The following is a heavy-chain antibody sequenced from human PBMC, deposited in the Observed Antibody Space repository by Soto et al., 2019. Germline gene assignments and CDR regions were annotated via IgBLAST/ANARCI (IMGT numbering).Heavy chain of an antibody. CDR1: GYSISSGYY. J-gene: IGHJ4*02. Sequence: PSETLSLTCAVSGYSISSGYYWGWIRQPPGKGLEWIGSIYHSVSTYYNPSLKSRVTISVDTSKNQFSLKLSSVTAADTAVYYCAGGRTLAGFDYWGQGTLVTVSS. CDR3: AGGRTLAGFDY. CDR2: IYHSVST. V-gene: IGHV4-38-2*01.